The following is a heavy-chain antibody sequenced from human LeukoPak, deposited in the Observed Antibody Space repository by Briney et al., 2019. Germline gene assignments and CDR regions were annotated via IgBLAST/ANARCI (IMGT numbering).Heavy chain of an antibody. J-gene: IGHJ4*02. CDR2: ISSSGSTI. CDR3: ARGSSSCYPYYFDY. Sequence: GRSLRLSCAASGFTISDYYMSWIRQPPGKGLEWVSYISSSGSTIYYADSVKGRFTISRDNAKNSLYLQMNSLRAEDTAVYYCARGSSSCYPYYFDYWGQGTLVTVSS. D-gene: IGHD6-13*01. CDR1: GFTISDYY. V-gene: IGHV3-11*01.